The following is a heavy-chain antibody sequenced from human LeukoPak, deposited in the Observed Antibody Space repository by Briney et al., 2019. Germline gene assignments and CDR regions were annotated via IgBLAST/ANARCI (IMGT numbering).Heavy chain of an antibody. Sequence: QTGGSLRLSCAASGFTFSNYAMSWVRQAPGKGLEWVSAISGSGGGTYYADSVKGRFTISRDNSKNTLYLQMNSLRAEDTAVYYCAKVAVVVVVPAAIRWFDPWGQGTLVTVSS. V-gene: IGHV3-23*01. J-gene: IGHJ5*02. CDR2: ISGSGGGT. CDR3: AKVAVVVVVPAAIRWFDP. CDR1: GFTFSNYA. D-gene: IGHD2-2*02.